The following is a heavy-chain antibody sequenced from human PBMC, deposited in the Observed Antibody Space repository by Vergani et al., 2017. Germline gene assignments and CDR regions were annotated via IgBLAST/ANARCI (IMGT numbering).Heavy chain of an antibody. J-gene: IGHJ4*02. CDR2: INWNGGST. CDR3: ARERNAYYDFWSGYYTQYYFDY. D-gene: IGHD3-3*01. V-gene: IGHV3-20*04. Sequence: EVQLVESGGGVVRPGGSLRLSCAASGFTFDDYGMSWVRQAPGKGLEWVSGINWNGGSTGYADSVKGRVTISRDNAKNSLYLQMNSLRAEDTALYYCARERNAYYDFWSGYYTQYYFDYWGQGTLVIVSS. CDR1: GFTFDDYG.